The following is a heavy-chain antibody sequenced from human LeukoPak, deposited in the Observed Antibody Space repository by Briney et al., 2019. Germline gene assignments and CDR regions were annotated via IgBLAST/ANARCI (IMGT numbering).Heavy chain of an antibody. CDR1: GGSISSYY. D-gene: IGHD2-15*01. CDR3: VSLAVVAAVHSGTYYYYMDV. CDR2: IYYSGST. J-gene: IGHJ6*03. Sequence: PSETLSLTCTVSGGSISSYYWSWIRQPPGKGLEWIGYIYYSGSTNYNPSLKSRVTISVDTSKNQFSLKLSSVTAADTAVYYCVSLAVVAAVHSGTYYYYMDVWGKGTTVTVSS. V-gene: IGHV4-59*01.